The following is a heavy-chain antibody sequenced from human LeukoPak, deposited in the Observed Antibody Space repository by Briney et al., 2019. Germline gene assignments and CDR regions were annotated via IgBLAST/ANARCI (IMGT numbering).Heavy chain of an antibody. CDR1: GGSISGYY. CDR2: IYYSGST. Sequence: WETLSLTCTVSGGSISGYYWSWIRQPPGKGLEWIGYIYYSGSTNYNPSLESRITISVDTSKSQFSLKLSSVTAADTAVYYCARTTVVHYYFDYWGQGTLVTVSS. J-gene: IGHJ4*02. D-gene: IGHD4-23*01. CDR3: ARTTVVHYYFDY. V-gene: IGHV4-59*01.